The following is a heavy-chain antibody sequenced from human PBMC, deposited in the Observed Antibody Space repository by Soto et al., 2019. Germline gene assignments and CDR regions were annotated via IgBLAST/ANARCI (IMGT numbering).Heavy chain of an antibody. D-gene: IGHD3-22*01. V-gene: IGHV3-66*01. CDR1: GGSFSGYY. Sequence: ETLSLTCAVYGGSFSGYYWSWVRRAPGKGLEWVSVIYSGGSTYYADSVKGRFTISRDNSKNTLYLQMNSLRAEDTAVYYCARFYDSSGYYNYGMDVWGQGTTVTVSS. CDR3: ARFYDSSGYYNYGMDV. CDR2: IYSGGST. J-gene: IGHJ6*02.